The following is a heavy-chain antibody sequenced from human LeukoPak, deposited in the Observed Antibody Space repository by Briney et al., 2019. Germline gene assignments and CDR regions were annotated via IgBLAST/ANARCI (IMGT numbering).Heavy chain of an antibody. J-gene: IGHJ4*02. Sequence: GGSLRLSCAASGFTFSDYYMSWIRQAPGKGLEWVSYISGSASDIYYADSVKGRFTISRDNAKNSLYLQMNTLRAEDTAVYYCAPRGMYTRSFWWGQGTLVTVSS. V-gene: IGHV3-11*01. CDR1: GFTFSDYY. CDR3: APRGMYTRSFW. D-gene: IGHD2-8*01. CDR2: ISGSASDI.